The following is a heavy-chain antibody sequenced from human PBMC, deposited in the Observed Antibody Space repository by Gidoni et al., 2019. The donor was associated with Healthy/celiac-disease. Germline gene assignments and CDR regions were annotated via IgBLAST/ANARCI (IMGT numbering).Heavy chain of an antibody. J-gene: IGHJ6*02. D-gene: IGHD2-2*01. CDR3: ARDTSSYYYYGMDV. V-gene: IGHV3-21*01. CDR2: ISSSSSYI. Sequence: EVQLVESGGGLVKPGGSLRLSCAASGFTFRSYSMNWVRQAPGKGLEWVSSISSSSSYIYYADSVKGRFTISRDNAKNSLYLQMNSLRAEDTAVYYCARDTSSYYYYGMDVWGQGTTVTVSS. CDR1: GFTFRSYS.